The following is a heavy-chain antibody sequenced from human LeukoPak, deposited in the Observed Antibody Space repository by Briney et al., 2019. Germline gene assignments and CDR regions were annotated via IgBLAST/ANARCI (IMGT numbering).Heavy chain of an antibody. CDR3: ARVRLVGYDILTGYYSFDY. V-gene: IGHV4-59*01. Sequence: PSETLSLTCTVSGGSISTYSWSWIRQPPGKGLEWIGYIYYSGNTNYNPSLKSRVTISVDTSKNQFSLKLSSVTAADTAVYYCARVRLVGYDILTGYYSFDYWGQGTLVTVSP. CDR2: IYYSGNT. D-gene: IGHD3-9*01. CDR1: GGSISTYS. J-gene: IGHJ4*02.